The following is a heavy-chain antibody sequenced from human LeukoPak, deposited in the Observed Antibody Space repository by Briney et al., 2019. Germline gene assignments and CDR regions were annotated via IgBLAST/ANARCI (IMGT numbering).Heavy chain of an antibody. V-gene: IGHV3-30*18. CDR2: ISNDGSKK. CDR3: AKDRYSYAFEYSDS. D-gene: IGHD5-18*01. J-gene: IGHJ4*02. Sequence: QSGGSLRLSCAASGFTFSSYGMHWVRQAPGKGLDWVAVISNDGSKKYYADSVKGRFTISTDNSKNTLSLQVSSLRTEDTAVYYCAKDRYSYAFEYSDSWGQGTLVTVSS. CDR1: GFTFSSYG.